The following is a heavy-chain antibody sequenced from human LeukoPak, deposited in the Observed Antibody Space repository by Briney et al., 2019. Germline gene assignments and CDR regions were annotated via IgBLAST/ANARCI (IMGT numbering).Heavy chain of an antibody. CDR3: ARVGSGYTVDY. CDR1: GFTFSSFG. Sequence: GGSLRLSCAASGFTFSSFGMHWVRQDPGKGLEWVVVIWFDGSKTYYSESVKGRFTVSRDNSKNTLFLQMNSLRVEDTAVYYCARVGSGYTVDYWGQGTLVTVSS. V-gene: IGHV3-33*01. J-gene: IGHJ4*02. D-gene: IGHD3-10*01. CDR2: IWFDGSKT.